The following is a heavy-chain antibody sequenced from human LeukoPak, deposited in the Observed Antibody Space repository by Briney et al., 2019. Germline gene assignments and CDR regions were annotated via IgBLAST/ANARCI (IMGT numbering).Heavy chain of an antibody. CDR3: AKGGLRYFDWSLPNGGMDV. J-gene: IGHJ6*02. D-gene: IGHD3-9*01. Sequence: GGSLRLSCAASGFTFSSYGMHWVRQAPGKGLEWVAVISYDGRNKYYADSVKGRFTISRDNSKNTLYLQMNSLRAEDTAVYYCAKGGLRYFDWSLPNGGMDVWGQGTTVTVSS. CDR2: ISYDGRNK. CDR1: GFTFSSYG. V-gene: IGHV3-30*18.